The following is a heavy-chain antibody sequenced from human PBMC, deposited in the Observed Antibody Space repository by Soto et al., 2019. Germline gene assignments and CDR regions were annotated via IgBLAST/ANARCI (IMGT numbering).Heavy chain of an antibody. D-gene: IGHD2-8*01. CDR2: INPKTGDT. CDR1: GYTFTAYY. CDR3: ATFKQAPNVIAF. Sequence: ASVKVSCKASGYTFTAYYMYWVRQAPGQGLEWVGRINPKTGDTNYAPEFQGRVTMTRDTSISTAYMELSSLGSDDTAFYSSATFKQAPNVIAFWGLGTLV. V-gene: IGHV1-2*06. J-gene: IGHJ4*02.